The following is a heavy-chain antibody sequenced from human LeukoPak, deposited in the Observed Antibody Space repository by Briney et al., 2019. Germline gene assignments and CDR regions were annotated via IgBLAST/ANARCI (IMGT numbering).Heavy chain of an antibody. V-gene: IGHV3-9*01. D-gene: IGHD2-2*01. CDR3: TLYCSSTSCYGLVW. CDR2: ISWNSGTI. J-gene: IGHJ4*02. Sequence: GGSLRLSCAASGFTFDDYAMHWVRHAPGEGLEWVSGISWNSGTISYADSVKGRFTISRDNAKNSLYLQMNSLRPEDTALYYCTLYCSSTSCYGLVWWGQGTLVTVSS. CDR1: GFTFDDYA.